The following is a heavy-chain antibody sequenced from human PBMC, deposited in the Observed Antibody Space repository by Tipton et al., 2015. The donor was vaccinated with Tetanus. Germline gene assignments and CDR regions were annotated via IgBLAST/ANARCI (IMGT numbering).Heavy chain of an antibody. Sequence: LRLSCSVSGGSLRSDDYQWNWIRQPPGKGLEWLAYISPSGRTNSNYSLKSRIPISQDKSKNQFSLRLTSVTAADTAVYYCVRSNYEFPKKGPFDYWGPGSLVIVSS. D-gene: IGHD3-3*01. V-gene: IGHV4-61*08. CDR3: VRSNYEFPKKGPFDY. J-gene: IGHJ4*02. CDR2: ISPSGRT. CDR1: GGSLRSDDYQ.